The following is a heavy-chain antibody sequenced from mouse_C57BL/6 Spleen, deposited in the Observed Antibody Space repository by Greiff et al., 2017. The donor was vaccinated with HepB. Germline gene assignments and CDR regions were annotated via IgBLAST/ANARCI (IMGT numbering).Heavy chain of an antibody. V-gene: IGHV1-4*01. Sequence: VMLVESGAELARPGASVKMSCKASGYTFTSYTMHWVKQRPGQGLEWIGYINPSSGYTKYNQKFKDKATLTADKSSSTAYMQLSSLTSEDSAVYYCASPSYYSNYDWFAYWGQGTLVTVSA. J-gene: IGHJ3*01. CDR1: GYTFTSYT. D-gene: IGHD2-5*01. CDR3: ASPSYYSNYDWFAY. CDR2: INPSSGYT.